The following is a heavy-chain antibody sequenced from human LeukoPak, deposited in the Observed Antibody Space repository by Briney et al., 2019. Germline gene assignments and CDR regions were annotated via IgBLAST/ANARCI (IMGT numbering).Heavy chain of an antibody. V-gene: IGHV4-38-2*01. J-gene: IGHJ6*03. D-gene: IGHD6-13*01. CDR2: IYHSGNT. CDR3: ARQGGSSSPYYYYYMDV. CDR1: GYSISSGYY. Sequence: SETLSPTCAVSGYSISSGYYWGWFRQPPGKGLEWIGCIYHSGNTYYNPSLKSRVSISVDTSKNQFSLKLSSVTAADTAVYYCARQGGSSSPYYYYYMDVWGKGTTVTVSS.